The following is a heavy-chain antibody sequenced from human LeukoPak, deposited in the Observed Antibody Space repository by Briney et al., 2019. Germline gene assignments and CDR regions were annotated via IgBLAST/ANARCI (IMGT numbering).Heavy chain of an antibody. CDR2: ISAYNGNT. CDR3: ARDPTPLLWFGELWGGSNWFDP. J-gene: IGHJ5*02. D-gene: IGHD3-10*01. CDR1: GYTFTSYG. Sequence: GASVKVSCKASGYTFTSYGISWVRQAPGQGLEWMGWISAYNGNTNYAQKLQGRVTMTTDTSTSTAYMELRSLRSDDTAVYYCARDPTPLLWFGELWGGSNWFDPWGQGTLVTVSS. V-gene: IGHV1-18*01.